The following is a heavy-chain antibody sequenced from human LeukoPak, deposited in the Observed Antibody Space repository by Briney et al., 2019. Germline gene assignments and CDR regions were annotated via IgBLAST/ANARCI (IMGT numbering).Heavy chain of an antibody. CDR2: FDPEDGET. J-gene: IGHJ5*02. Sequence: ASVKVSCKVSGYTLTELSMHWVRQAPGKGLEWMGGFDPEDGETIYAQKFQGRVTMTRNTSISTAYMELRSLRSDDTAVYYCARDPKGSLVQPVGWFDPWGQGTLVTVSS. CDR1: GYTLTELS. CDR3: ARDPKGSLVQPVGWFDP. D-gene: IGHD1-14*01. V-gene: IGHV1-24*01.